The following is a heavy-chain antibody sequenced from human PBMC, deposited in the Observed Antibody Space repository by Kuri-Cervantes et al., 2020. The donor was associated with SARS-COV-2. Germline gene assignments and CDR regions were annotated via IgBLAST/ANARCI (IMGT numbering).Heavy chain of an antibody. CDR2: IIPIFGTS. V-gene: IGHV1-69*13. Sequence: SVKVSCKASGGTFSSYAISWVRQAPGQGLEWMGGIIPIFGTSNYAQKFQGRVTITADESTSTAYMELSSLRSEDTAVYYCAAPYYYGSGSYATYYYYYGMDVWGQGPTVPVSS. CDR3: AAPYYYGSGSYATYYYYYGMDV. CDR1: GGTFSSYA. J-gene: IGHJ6*02. D-gene: IGHD3-10*01.